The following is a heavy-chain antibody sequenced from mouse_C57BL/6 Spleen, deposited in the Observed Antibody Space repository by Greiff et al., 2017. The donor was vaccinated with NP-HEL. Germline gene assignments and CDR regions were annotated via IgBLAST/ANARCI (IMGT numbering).Heavy chain of an antibody. Sequence: EVQLQQSGPELVKPGASVKISCKASGYTFTDYYMNWVKQSHGKSLEWIGDINPNNGGTSYNQKFKGKATLTVDKSSSTAYMELRSLTSEDSAVYYCARSRGLYYGNCYFDYWGQGTTLTVSS. D-gene: IGHD2-1*01. CDR3: ARSRGLYYGNCYFDY. V-gene: IGHV1-26*01. CDR2: INPNNGGT. J-gene: IGHJ2*01. CDR1: GYTFTDYY.